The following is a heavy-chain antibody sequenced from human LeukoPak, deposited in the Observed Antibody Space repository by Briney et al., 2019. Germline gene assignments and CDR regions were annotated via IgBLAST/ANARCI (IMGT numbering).Heavy chain of an antibody. Sequence: PSETLSLTCTVSGGSISSSNFYYWGWIRQPPGKGLECIGSINYSVNTFYRPSLKSRVTISVDTSKNQFSLRLDSVTAADTAVYYCARQLGYDAFDIWGQGTMVTVSS. D-gene: IGHD7-27*01. CDR3: ARQLGYDAFDI. V-gene: IGHV4-39*01. CDR2: INYSVNT. J-gene: IGHJ3*02. CDR1: GGSISSSNFY.